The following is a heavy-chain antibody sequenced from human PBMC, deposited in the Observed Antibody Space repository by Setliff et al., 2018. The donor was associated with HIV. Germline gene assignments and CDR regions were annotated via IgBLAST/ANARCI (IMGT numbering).Heavy chain of an antibody. J-gene: IGHJ5*02. Sequence: SETLSLTCTVSGGSISTYYWSWIRQAPGRGLEWIGYIYYTGRTNYNPSLKSRVTMSLDSSKNRFSLTLRSVTAADTAVYYCARTRSGTYYGEMNWFDPWGQGILVTVSS. CDR2: IYYTGRT. CDR1: GGSISTYY. D-gene: IGHD3-10*01. V-gene: IGHV4-59*08. CDR3: ARTRSGTYYGEMNWFDP.